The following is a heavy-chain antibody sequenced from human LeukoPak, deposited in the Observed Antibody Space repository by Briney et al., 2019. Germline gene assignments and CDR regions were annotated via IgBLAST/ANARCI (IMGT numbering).Heavy chain of an antibody. D-gene: IGHD3-10*01. CDR3: ARLEYYYVSGNYYKLFDY. Sequence: GGSLRLSCAASGFTFSSYNMNWVRQAPGKGLEWVSDISSSGGTIYFADSVKGRFTISRDNAKNSLYLQMNSLRDEDTAVYYCARLEYYYVSGNYYKLFDYWGQGTLVTVCS. CDR2: ISSSGGTI. CDR1: GFTFSSYN. V-gene: IGHV3-48*02. J-gene: IGHJ4*02.